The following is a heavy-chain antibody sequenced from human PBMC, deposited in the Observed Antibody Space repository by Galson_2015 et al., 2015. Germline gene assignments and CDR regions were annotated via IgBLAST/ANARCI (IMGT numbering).Heavy chain of an antibody. D-gene: IGHD6-13*01. CDR2: IWYDGSNK. CDR3: ARDESMSAAGTDY. Sequence: SLRLSCAASGFTFSSYGMHWVRQAPSKGLEWVAVIWYDGSNKYYTDSVKGRFTISRDNSKKTLYLQMNSLRAEDTAVYYCARDESMSAAGTDYWGQGTLVTVSS. J-gene: IGHJ4*02. CDR1: GFTFSSYG. V-gene: IGHV3-33*01.